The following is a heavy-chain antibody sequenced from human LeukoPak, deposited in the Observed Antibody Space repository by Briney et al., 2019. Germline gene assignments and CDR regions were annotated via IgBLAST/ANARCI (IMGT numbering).Heavy chain of an antibody. D-gene: IGHD1-26*01. CDR3: AKGGGRGSYIFDY. J-gene: IGHJ4*02. V-gene: IGHV3-23*01. CDR2: ISGSGGST. CDR1: GFTFSDYS. Sequence: GGSLRLSCAASGFTFSDYSMLWVRQAPGKGLEWVSAISGSGGSTYYADSVKGRFTISRDNSKNTLYLQMNSLRAEDTAVYYCAKGGGRGSYIFDYWGQGTLVTVSS.